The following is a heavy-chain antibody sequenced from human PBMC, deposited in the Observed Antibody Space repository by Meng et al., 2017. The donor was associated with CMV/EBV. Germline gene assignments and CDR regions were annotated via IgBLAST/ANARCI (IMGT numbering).Heavy chain of an antibody. Sequence: GSGGSVSSGSYYSGWIRQPPGKGLEWIGYIYYGGSTNYHPSLNRRVTISVETSKNQCSLELSSATAADTAVYYCARNPYYGSGSYYTWGQGTLVTVSS. V-gene: IGHV4-61*01. CDR3: ARNPYYGSGSYYT. CDR2: IYYGGST. J-gene: IGHJ5*02. CDR1: GGSVSSGSYY. D-gene: IGHD3-10*01.